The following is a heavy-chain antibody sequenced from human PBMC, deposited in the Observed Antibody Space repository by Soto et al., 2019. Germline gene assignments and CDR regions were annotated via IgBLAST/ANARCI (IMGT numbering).Heavy chain of an antibody. D-gene: IGHD3-10*01. CDR1: GGSISSGDYY. CDR2: IYYSGST. Sequence: SETLSLTCTVSGGSISSGDYYWSWIRQPPGKGLEWIGYIYYSGSTYYNPSLKSRVTISVDTSKNQFSLKLSSATAADTAVYFCARLPTMGHDVFDIGGQGTRVTVS. CDR3: ARLPTMGHDVFDI. J-gene: IGHJ3*02. V-gene: IGHV4-30-4*01.